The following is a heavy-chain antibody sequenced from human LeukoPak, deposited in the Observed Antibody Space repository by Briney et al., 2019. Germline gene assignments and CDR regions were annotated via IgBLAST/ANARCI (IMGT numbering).Heavy chain of an antibody. CDR2: LSGSGSTT. D-gene: IGHD6-13*01. J-gene: IGHJ4*02. Sequence: GGSLGLSCAASGFTFSSYAMSWVRQAPGKGLEWVSTLSGSGSTTYYADSVKGRFTISRDNSKNTLYLQMNSLRADDTAVYFCAKDRYSSSWYYFDYWGQGTLVTVSP. CDR3: AKDRYSSSWYYFDY. CDR1: GFTFSSYA. V-gene: IGHV3-23*01.